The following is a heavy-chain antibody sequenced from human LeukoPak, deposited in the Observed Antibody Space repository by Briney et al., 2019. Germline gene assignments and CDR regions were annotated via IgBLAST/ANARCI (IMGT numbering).Heavy chain of an antibody. Sequence: LSLTCAVYGGSFSGYYWSWIRQAPGKGLEWISYISSSSSTIYYADSVKGRFTISRDNAKNSLYLQMNSLRAEDTAVYYCARQYQLPLFYYGMDVWGQGTTVTVSS. CDR1: GGSFSGYY. CDR3: ARQYQLPLFYYGMDV. J-gene: IGHJ6*02. D-gene: IGHD2-2*01. CDR2: ISSSSSTI. V-gene: IGHV3-11*04.